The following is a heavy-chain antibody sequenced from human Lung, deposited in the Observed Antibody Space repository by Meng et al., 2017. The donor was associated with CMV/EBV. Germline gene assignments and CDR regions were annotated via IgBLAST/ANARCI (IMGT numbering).Heavy chain of an antibody. J-gene: IGHJ2*01. Sequence: WAAAGFTFSGYGMHWVRQAPGKGLEWVAFIRYDGNNRKYVDSVKGRFAISRDNSKNTLYLQMNSLRPEDTAVYFCAKDNAGSIWYFDLWGRGTLVTVSS. CDR3: AKDNAGSIWYFDL. D-gene: IGHD1-1*01. CDR2: IRYDGNNR. V-gene: IGHV3-30*02. CDR1: GFTFSGYG.